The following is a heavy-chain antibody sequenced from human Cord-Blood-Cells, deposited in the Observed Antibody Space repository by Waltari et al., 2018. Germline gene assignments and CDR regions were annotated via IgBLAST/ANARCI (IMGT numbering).Heavy chain of an antibody. D-gene: IGHD1-26*01. V-gene: IGHV1-58*01. J-gene: IGHJ3*02. CDR2: IVVGNVNT. CDR3: AAREWELLEDHAFDI. Sequence: QMQLVQSGPEVKKPGTSVKVSCKASGFTFTSSAVQWVRQARGQRLEWIGWIVVGNVNTNYAHKFPERVTITRDMSKSTAYMELSSLGSEDTAVYYCAAREWELLEDHAFDIWGQGTMVTVSS. CDR1: GFTFTSSA.